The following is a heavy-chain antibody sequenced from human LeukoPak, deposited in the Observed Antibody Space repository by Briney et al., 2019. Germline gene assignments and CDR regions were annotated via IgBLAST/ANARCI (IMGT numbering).Heavy chain of an antibody. CDR2: ISSSSSYI. CDR1: GFTFSSYS. J-gene: IGHJ4*02. D-gene: IGHD6-13*01. Sequence: GGSLRLSCAASGFTFSSYSMNWVRQAPGKGLEWVSSISSSSSYIYYADSVKGRFTISRDNAKNSLYLQMNSLRAEDTAAYYCARDLLTYSSSWDYWGQGTLVTVSS. CDR3: ARDLLTYSSSWDY. V-gene: IGHV3-21*01.